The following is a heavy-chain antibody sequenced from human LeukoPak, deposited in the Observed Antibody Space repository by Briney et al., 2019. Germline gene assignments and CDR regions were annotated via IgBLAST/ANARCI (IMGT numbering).Heavy chain of an antibody. Sequence: SETLSLTCTVSGGSISSSSYYWGWIRQPPGKGLEWIGSIYYSGSTYYNPSLKSRVTISVDTSKNQFSLKLSSVTAADTAVYYCARNYYYDSSGYHWGQGTLVTVSS. V-gene: IGHV4-39*07. J-gene: IGHJ4*02. CDR3: ARNYYYDSSGYH. CDR2: IYYSGST. CDR1: GGSISSSSYY. D-gene: IGHD3-22*01.